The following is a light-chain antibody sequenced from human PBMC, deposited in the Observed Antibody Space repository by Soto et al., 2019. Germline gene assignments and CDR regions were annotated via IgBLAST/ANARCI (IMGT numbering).Light chain of an antibody. CDR3: QQYSKWPLT. Sequence: EIVMTQSPTTLSVSPGERATLSCRASQSIYNTLAWDQQKPGQAPRLLIYGASTRATGIPARFSGSVSGTEFTLTISSLQSEDFATDYCQQYSKWPLTFGEGTKVEIK. CDR2: GAS. V-gene: IGKV3-15*01. CDR1: QSIYNT. J-gene: IGKJ4*01.